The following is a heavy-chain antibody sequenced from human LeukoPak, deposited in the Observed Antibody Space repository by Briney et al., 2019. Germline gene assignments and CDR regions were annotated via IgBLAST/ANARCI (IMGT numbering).Heavy chain of an antibody. Sequence: GGSLRLSCAASGFTFDDYAMHWVRQAPGKGLEWVSGINTDGSSTSYADSVKGRFTISRDNAKNTLYLQMNSLRAEDTAVYYCATTYYDFWSGYLDAFDIWGQGTMVTVSS. CDR3: ATTYYDFWSGYLDAFDI. CDR1: GFTFDDYA. V-gene: IGHV3-74*01. J-gene: IGHJ3*02. CDR2: INTDGSST. D-gene: IGHD3-3*01.